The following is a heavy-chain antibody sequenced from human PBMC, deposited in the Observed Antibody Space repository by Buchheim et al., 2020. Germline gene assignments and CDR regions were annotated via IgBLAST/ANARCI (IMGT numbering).Heavy chain of an antibody. D-gene: IGHD3-3*02. V-gene: IGHV3-48*04. Sequence: EVQLVESGGGLVQPGGSLRLSCAASGFTFSSYSMNWVRQAPGKGLEWVSYISSSSSTIYYADSVKGRFTISRDNAKKSLYLQMNSLRAEDTAVYYCAREIASQRIVDVWGQGTT. CDR3: AREIASQRIVDV. CDR2: ISSSSSTI. J-gene: IGHJ6*02. CDR1: GFTFSSYS.